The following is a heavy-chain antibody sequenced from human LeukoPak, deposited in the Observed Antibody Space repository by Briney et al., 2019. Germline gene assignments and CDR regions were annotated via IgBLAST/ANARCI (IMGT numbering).Heavy chain of an antibody. Sequence: LEASVKVSCKASGFTFTSSAMQWVRQARGQRLEWIGWIVVGSGNTNYAQKFQGRVTITADKSTSTAYMELSSLRSEDTAVYYCARGADYGDYVTLDYWGQGTLVTVSS. CDR1: GFTFTSSA. J-gene: IGHJ4*02. D-gene: IGHD4-17*01. V-gene: IGHV1-58*02. CDR2: IVVGSGNT. CDR3: ARGADYGDYVTLDY.